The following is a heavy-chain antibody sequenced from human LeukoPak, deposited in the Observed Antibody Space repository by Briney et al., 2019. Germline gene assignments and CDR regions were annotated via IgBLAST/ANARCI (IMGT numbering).Heavy chain of an antibody. J-gene: IGHJ4*02. CDR3: ARDLEGYCSGGSCYSFHYFDY. Sequence: GGSLRLSCAASGFTFSSYEMNWVRQAPGKGLEWVSYISSSGSTIYYADSVKGRFTISRDNAKNSLYLQMNSLRAEDTALYYCARDLEGYCSGGSCYSFHYFDYWGQGTLVTVSS. CDR2: ISSSGSTI. CDR1: GFTFSSYE. V-gene: IGHV3-48*03. D-gene: IGHD2-15*01.